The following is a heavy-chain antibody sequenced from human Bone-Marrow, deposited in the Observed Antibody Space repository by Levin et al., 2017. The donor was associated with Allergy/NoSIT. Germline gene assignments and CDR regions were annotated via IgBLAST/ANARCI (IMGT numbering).Heavy chain of an antibody. CDR3: VRVGLGLYYDY. V-gene: IGHV3-9*01. J-gene: IGHJ4*02. CDR2: IAWNGASI. Sequence: PGGSLRLSCAASGFTFDDYAMHWVRQRPGQGLEWVSGIAWNGASISYADSVRGRFTISRDNARNSLYLQMNSLRAADTAFYYCVRVGLGLYYDYWGQGTLVTVSS. CDR1: GFTFDDYA. D-gene: IGHD3-10*01.